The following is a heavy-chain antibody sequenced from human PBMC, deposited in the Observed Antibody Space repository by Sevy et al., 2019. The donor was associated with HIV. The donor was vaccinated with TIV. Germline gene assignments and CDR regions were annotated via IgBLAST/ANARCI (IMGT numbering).Heavy chain of an antibody. Sequence: GGSLRLTCAASGFTFSSYAMHWVRRAPGKGLEWVAVLSYDGSNKDYADSVKGRFTISRDNSKNTLYLQMNSLRAEDTAVYYCARDRDGLRYFDWLLGYEYYFDYWGQGTLVTVSS. V-gene: IGHV3-30-3*01. J-gene: IGHJ4*02. CDR2: LSYDGSNK. D-gene: IGHD3-9*01. CDR3: ARDRDGLRYFDWLLGYEYYFDY. CDR1: GFTFSSYA.